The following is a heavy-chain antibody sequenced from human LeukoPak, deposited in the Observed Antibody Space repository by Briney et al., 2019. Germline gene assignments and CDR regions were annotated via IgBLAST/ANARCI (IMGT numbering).Heavy chain of an antibody. Sequence: GGSLRLSCSASGFTFSGYAMHWVRQAPGKGLEYVSGISSDGGTTYDADSVKGRFTISRDNSKNTLYLQMSSLRAEDTAVYYCVKDVRYFDWSFDYWGQGTLVTVSS. J-gene: IGHJ4*02. CDR3: VKDVRYFDWSFDY. CDR2: ISSDGGTT. CDR1: GFTFSGYA. V-gene: IGHV3-64D*06. D-gene: IGHD3-9*01.